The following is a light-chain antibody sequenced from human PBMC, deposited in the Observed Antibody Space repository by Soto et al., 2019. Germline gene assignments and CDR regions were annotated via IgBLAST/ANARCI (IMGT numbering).Light chain of an antibody. CDR1: QSLSGW. CDR2: AAS. CDR3: QQYYSYPPT. V-gene: IGKV1-8*01. Sequence: IQMTQSPSSLSASVGDSVTITCRASQSLSGWVAWYQQKPGNAPKLLIYAASTLQSGVPSRFSGSGSGTDFTLTISCLQSEDFATYYCQQYYSYPPTFGQGTKVDI. J-gene: IGKJ1*01.